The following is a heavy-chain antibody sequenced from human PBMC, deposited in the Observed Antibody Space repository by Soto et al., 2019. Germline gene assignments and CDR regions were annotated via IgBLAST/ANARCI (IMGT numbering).Heavy chain of an antibody. V-gene: IGHV3-33*01. CDR1: GFTFSSYG. CDR2: IWYDGSNK. D-gene: IGHD6-13*01. Sequence: GGSLRLSCAASGFTFSSYGMHWVRQAPGKGLEWVAVIWYDGSNKYYADSVKGRFTISRDNSKNTLYLQMNSLRAEDTAVYYCASGGYSSSWYYFDYWGQGTLVTVSS. J-gene: IGHJ4*02. CDR3: ASGGYSSSWYYFDY.